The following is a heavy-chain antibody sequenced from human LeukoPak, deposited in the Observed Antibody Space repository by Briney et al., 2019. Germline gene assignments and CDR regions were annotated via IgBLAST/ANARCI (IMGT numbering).Heavy chain of an antibody. V-gene: IGHV5-51*01. D-gene: IGHD1-26*01. CDR2: IYPGDSDT. CDR3: ARPTLSGSYYDFDY. Sequence: RGESLKISCKGSGYSFANYWIGWVRQMPGKGLEWMGIIYPGDSDTRYSPSFQGQVTISADKSISTAHLQWSSLKASDTAMYYCARPTLSGSYYDFDYWGQGTLVTVSS. CDR1: GYSFANYW. J-gene: IGHJ4*02.